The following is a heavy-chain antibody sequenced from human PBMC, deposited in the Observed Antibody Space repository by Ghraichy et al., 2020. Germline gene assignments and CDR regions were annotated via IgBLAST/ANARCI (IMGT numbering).Heavy chain of an antibody. Sequence: ESLNISCTVSGGSISSYYWSWIRQPPGKGLEWIGYIYYSGSTNYNPSLKSRVTISVDTSKNQFSLKLSSVTAADTAVYYCARDQYYYDSSGYHRVGWFDPWGQGTLVTVSS. CDR3: ARDQYYYDSSGYHRVGWFDP. J-gene: IGHJ5*02. V-gene: IGHV4-59*01. CDR1: GGSISSYY. D-gene: IGHD3-22*01. CDR2: IYYSGST.